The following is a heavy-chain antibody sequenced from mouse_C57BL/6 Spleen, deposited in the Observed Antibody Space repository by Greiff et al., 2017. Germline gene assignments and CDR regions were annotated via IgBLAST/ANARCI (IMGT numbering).Heavy chain of an antibody. J-gene: IGHJ4*01. D-gene: IGHD2-4*01. CDR1: GYTFTSYW. Sequence: QVQLQQPGAELVKPGASVKVSCKASGYTFTSYWMHWVKQRPGQGLEWIGRIHPSDSDTNYNQQFKGKATLTVDKSSSTAYMQLSSLTSEDSAVYYCAIGGITTAYYYAMDYWGQGTSVTVSS. CDR2: IHPSDSDT. CDR3: AIGGITTAYYYAMDY. V-gene: IGHV1-74*01.